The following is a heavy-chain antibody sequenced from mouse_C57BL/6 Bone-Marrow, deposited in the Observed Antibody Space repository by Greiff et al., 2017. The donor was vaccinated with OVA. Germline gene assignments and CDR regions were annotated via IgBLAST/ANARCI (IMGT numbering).Heavy chain of an antibody. CDR1: GYTFTSYW. CDR3: ARWEVATDY. D-gene: IGHD1-1*01. J-gene: IGHJ2*01. V-gene: IGHV1-61*01. CDR2: IYPSDSET. Sequence: QVQLQQPGAELVRPGSSVKLSCKASGYTFTSYWMDWVKQRPGQGLEWIGNIYPSDSETHYNQKFKDKATLTVDKSSSTAYMQLSSLTSEDSAVYYCARWEVATDYWSQGTTLTVSS.